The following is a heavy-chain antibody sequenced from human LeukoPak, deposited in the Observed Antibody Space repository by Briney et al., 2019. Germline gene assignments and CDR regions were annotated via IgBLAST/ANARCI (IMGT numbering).Heavy chain of an antibody. CDR3: ARAPGSSSWYENWFDP. Sequence: PGGSLRLSCAASGFTFSSYAMSWVRQAPGKGLEWVSAISGSGGSTYYADSVKGRFTISRDNSKNTLYLQMNSLRAEDTAVYYCARAPGSSSWYENWFDPWGQGTLVTVSS. J-gene: IGHJ5*02. CDR2: ISGSGGST. D-gene: IGHD6-13*01. V-gene: IGHV3-23*01. CDR1: GFTFSSYA.